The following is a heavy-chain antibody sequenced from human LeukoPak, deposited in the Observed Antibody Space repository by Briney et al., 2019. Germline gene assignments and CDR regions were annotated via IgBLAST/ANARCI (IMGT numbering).Heavy chain of an antibody. V-gene: IGHV4-34*01. D-gene: IGHD3-10*01. Sequence: SETLSLTCTVSGGSISGYYWSWIRQPPGKGLEWIGEINHSGSTNYNPSLKSRVTISVDTSKNQFSLKLSSVTAADTAVYYCAREIGLLWFGDPWGQGTLVTVSS. CDR3: AREIGLLWFGDP. CDR1: GGSISGYY. CDR2: INHSGST. J-gene: IGHJ4*02.